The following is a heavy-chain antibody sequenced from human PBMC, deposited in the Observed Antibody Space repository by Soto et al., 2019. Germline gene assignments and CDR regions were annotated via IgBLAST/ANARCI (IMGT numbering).Heavy chain of an antibody. J-gene: IGHJ2*01. D-gene: IGHD6-13*01. CDR2: IYYSGSA. CDR1: GGSISSYY. V-gene: IGHV4-59*01. Sequence: QVQLQESGPGLVKPSETLSLICTVSGGSISSYYWSWIRQPPGKGLEWIGYIYYSGSANYNPSLKRRVTISVDTSKNQFSLKLSSVTAADTAVYYCARDWRSRTWSWYFALWGRGTLVTVSS. CDR3: ARDWRSRTWSWYFAL.